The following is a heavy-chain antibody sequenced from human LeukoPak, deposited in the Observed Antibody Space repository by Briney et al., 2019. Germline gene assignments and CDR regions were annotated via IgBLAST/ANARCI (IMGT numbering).Heavy chain of an antibody. CDR2: ISSSSSYI. CDR1: GFTFSSYS. Sequence: GGSLRLSCAASGFTFSSYSMNWVRQAPGKGLEWVSSISSSSSYIYYAGSVKGRFTISRDNAKNSLYLQMNSLRAEDTAVYYCARVRIRAFDIWGQGTMVTVSS. V-gene: IGHV3-21*01. D-gene: IGHD5-18*01. J-gene: IGHJ3*02. CDR3: ARVRIRAFDI.